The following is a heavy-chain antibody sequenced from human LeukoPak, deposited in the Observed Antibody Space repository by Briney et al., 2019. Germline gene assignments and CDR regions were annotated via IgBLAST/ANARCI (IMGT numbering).Heavy chain of an antibody. V-gene: IGHV1-69*04. Sequence: EASVKLSCKASGGTFSSYAISWVRQAPGQGLEWMGRIIPILGIANYAQKFQGRVTITAAKSTSTAYMKLSILRSQAPAVYYCGRTYCGSTGCYVKVTYFDYWGQGTLVTVSS. J-gene: IGHJ4*02. CDR1: GGTFSSYA. CDR2: IIPILGIA. D-gene: IGHD2-2*01. CDR3: GRTYCGSTGCYVKVTYFDY.